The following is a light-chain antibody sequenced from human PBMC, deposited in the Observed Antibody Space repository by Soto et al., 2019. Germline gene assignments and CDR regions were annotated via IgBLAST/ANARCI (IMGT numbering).Light chain of an antibody. CDR1: QGISSA. Sequence: AIQLTQSPSSLSASVGDRVTITCRASQGISSALVWYQQKPGKAPKVLIYDASSLESGVPSRFSGSGSGTDFTLTISSLQPEDFATYYCQQFNSYPWTFGQGTKVEIK. J-gene: IGKJ1*01. V-gene: IGKV1-13*02. CDR2: DAS. CDR3: QQFNSYPWT.